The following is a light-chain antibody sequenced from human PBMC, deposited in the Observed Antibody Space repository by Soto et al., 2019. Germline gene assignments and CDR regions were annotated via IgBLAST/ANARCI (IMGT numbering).Light chain of an antibody. J-gene: IGKJ1*01. Sequence: EIVLTQSPGTLSLSPGERATLSCRASQSVSSSYLAWYQQKPGQAPRLLIYGASSRATGIADRFSGSGSVTDFTLTISRLEPEDVAVYYCQQYGSSPWTFGQGTKVEIK. CDR2: GAS. V-gene: IGKV3-20*01. CDR1: QSVSSSY. CDR3: QQYGSSPWT.